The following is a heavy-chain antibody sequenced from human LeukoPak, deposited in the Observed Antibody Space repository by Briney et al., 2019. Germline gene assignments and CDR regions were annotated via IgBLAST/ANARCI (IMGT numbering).Heavy chain of an antibody. CDR3: ARSQRWIAVAGRGGRVDY. D-gene: IGHD6-19*01. CDR2: INHSGST. CDR1: GGSFSGYY. Sequence: PQTLSLTCAVYGGSFSGYYWSWIRQPPGKGLEWIGEINHSGSTNYNPSLKRRVTISVDTSKNQFSLKLSSVTAADTAVYYCARSQRWIAVAGRGGRVDYWGQGTLVTVSS. V-gene: IGHV4-34*01. J-gene: IGHJ4*02.